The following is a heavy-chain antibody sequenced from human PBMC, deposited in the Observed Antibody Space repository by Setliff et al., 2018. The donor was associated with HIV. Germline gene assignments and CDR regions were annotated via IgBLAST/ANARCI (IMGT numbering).Heavy chain of an antibody. CDR3: ARIPYSDSFFDS. J-gene: IGHJ4*02. V-gene: IGHV3-64*02. D-gene: IGHD4-17*01. CDR1: GFTFSSYA. CDR2: INSNGGST. Sequence: PGGSLRLSCATYGFTFSSYAMYWVRQAPGKGLEYVSAINSNGGSTYYADSVKGRFTISRDNSKSTVYLQMGSLRAEDMAVYYCARIPYSDSFFDSWGQGTLVTVSS.